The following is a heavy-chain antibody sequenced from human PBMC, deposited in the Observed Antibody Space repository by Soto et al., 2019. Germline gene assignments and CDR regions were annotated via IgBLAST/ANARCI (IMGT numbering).Heavy chain of an antibody. V-gene: IGHV3-30-3*01. Sequence: GGSLRLSCVASGFTFTSYALHWVRQAPGKGLGWVTLISYDGRNKYYADSVKGRFTISKDSPKNTLYLQMNSLRDEDTAVYYCARERSGYSSRRLDVWGQGTTVTVS. J-gene: IGHJ6*02. CDR1: GFTFTSYA. CDR2: ISYDGRNK. CDR3: ARERSGYSSRRLDV. D-gene: IGHD2-2*01.